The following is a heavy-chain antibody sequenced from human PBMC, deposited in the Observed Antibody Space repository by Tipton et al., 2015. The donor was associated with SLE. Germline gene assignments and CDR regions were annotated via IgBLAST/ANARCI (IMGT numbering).Heavy chain of an antibody. Sequence: TLSLTCTVSGGSITNHYWNWIRQPPGKGLEWIGYIHYSGTTHDNPSLKSRVTMSLDTSKNQFSLKLSSVTAADTAVYYCARTNLQESLVDWYFDLWGRGTLVTVSS. CDR3: ARTNLQESLVDWYFDL. CDR1: GGSITNHY. D-gene: IGHD5-24*01. V-gene: IGHV4-59*11. J-gene: IGHJ2*01. CDR2: IHYSGTT.